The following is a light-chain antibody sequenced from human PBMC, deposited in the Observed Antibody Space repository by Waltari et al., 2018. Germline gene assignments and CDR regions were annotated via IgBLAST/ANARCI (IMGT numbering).Light chain of an antibody. J-gene: IGLJ3*02. CDR1: SSDVGNYTY. Sequence: QSALTQPPSASGSPGQSLTISCTGSSSDVGNYTYVSWYQQHPGKAPKLMIYEVTKRPSGVPDRFSGSKSGNTASLTVSGLQAEDEADYYCSSYAGSNNLMFGGGTKVTVL. CDR2: EVT. CDR3: SSYAGSNNLM. V-gene: IGLV2-8*01.